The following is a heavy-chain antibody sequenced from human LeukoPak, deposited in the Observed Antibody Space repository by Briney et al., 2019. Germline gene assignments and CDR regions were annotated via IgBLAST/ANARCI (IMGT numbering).Heavy chain of an antibody. CDR1: GFTFTYYW. CDR3: ARFVVVVPAAMGITGIDYWYFDL. D-gene: IGHD2-2*01. V-gene: IGHV3-7*01. Sequence: PGGSLRLSCAASGFTFTYYWMSWVRQAPGKGLEWVANIKQDGSEKYYVDSVKGRFTISRDNAKNSLYLQMNSLRAEDTAVYYCARFVVVVPAAMGITGIDYWYFDLWGRGTLVTVSS. CDR2: IKQDGSEK. J-gene: IGHJ2*01.